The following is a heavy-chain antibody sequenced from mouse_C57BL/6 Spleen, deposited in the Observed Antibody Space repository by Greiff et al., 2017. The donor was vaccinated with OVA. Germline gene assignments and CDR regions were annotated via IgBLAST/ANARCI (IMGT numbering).Heavy chain of an antibody. Sequence: QVQLQQPGTELVKPGASVKLSCKASGYTFTSYWMHWAKQRPGQGLEWIGNINPSNGGTNYNEKFKSKATLTVDKSSSTAYMQLSSLTSEDSAVYYCARGGGEASWFAYWGQGTLVTVSA. V-gene: IGHV1-53*01. CDR3: ARGGGEASWFAY. CDR1: GYTFTSYW. J-gene: IGHJ3*01. CDR2: INPSNGGT.